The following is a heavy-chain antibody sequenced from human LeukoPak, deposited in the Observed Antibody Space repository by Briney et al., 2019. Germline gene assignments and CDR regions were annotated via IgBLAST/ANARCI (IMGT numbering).Heavy chain of an antibody. D-gene: IGHD6-19*01. V-gene: IGHV3-30*18. CDR2: ISYDGRNK. J-gene: IGHJ4*02. CDR3: AKDEQWLALGYYFDP. Sequence: GGALRLFCAASGFTFSSYGMHWVRQAPGKGLEWVTVISYDGRNKYYTDSVKGRFTISRDNSKNTVYLQMNSLRTDDTAVYFCAKDEQWLALGYYFDPWGQGTLVTVSS. CDR1: GFTFSSYG.